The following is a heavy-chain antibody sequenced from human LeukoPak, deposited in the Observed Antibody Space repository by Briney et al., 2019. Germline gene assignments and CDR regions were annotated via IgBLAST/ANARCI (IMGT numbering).Heavy chain of an antibody. D-gene: IGHD2-15*01. CDR2: INPNSGGT. Sequence: GASVKVSCKASGYTFTGYYMHWVRQAPGQGLEWMGWINPNSGGTNYAQKFQGRVTMTRDTSISTAYMELSRLRSDDTAVYYCARDPKGYCSGGSCYSYYYYYYMDVWGKGTTVTVSS. J-gene: IGHJ6*03. CDR3: ARDPKGYCSGGSCYSYYYYYYMDV. CDR1: GYTFTGYY. V-gene: IGHV1-2*02.